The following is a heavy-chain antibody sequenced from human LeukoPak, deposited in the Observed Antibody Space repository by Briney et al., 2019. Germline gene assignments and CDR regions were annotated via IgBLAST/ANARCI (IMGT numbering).Heavy chain of an antibody. D-gene: IGHD6-19*01. CDR1: GFTFDDYA. CDR2: ISWDGGGT. Sequence: GGSLRLSCAASGFTFDDYAMHWVRQAPGKGLEWVSLISWDGGGTYYADSVKGRFTISRDNSKNSLYLQMNSLRAEDTALYYCAKPSVAGGYYYYYMDVWGKGTTVTVSS. CDR3: AKPSVAGGYYYYYMDV. J-gene: IGHJ6*03. V-gene: IGHV3-43D*03.